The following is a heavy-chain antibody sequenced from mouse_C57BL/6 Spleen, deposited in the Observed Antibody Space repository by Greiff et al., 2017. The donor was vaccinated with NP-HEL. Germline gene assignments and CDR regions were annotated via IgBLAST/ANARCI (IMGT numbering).Heavy chain of an antibody. D-gene: IGHD3-2*02. V-gene: IGHV7-1*01. J-gene: IGHJ1*03. CDR1: GFTFSDFY. CDR3: ARDADSSGYSWYFDV. Sequence: EVKLVESGGGLVQSGRSLRLSCATSGFTFSDFYMEWVRQAPGKGLEWIAASRNKANDYTTEYSASVKGRFIVSRDTSQSILYLQMNALRAEDTAIYYCARDADSSGYSWYFDVWGTGTTVTVSS. CDR2: SRNKANDYTT.